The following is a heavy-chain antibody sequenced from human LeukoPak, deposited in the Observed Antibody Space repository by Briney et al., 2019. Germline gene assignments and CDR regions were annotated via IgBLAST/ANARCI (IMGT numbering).Heavy chain of an antibody. CDR3: ARERKSGWLSRTYNFDS. CDR2: INQDGSEQ. CDR1: GFSFSSYW. D-gene: IGHD6-19*01. Sequence: GGSLRLSCAASGFSFSSYWMSWVRHAPGKGLEWVANINQDGSEQYYVDSVKGRFTISRDNAKNSLFLQMNSLRAEDTAVYYCARERKSGWLSRTYNFDSWGQGILVTVSS. V-gene: IGHV3-7*01. J-gene: IGHJ4*02.